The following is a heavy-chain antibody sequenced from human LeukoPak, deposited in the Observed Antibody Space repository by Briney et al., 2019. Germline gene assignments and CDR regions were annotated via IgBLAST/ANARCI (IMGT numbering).Heavy chain of an antibody. J-gene: IGHJ4*02. V-gene: IGHV4-61*01. CDR3: ARRRDGYNSLFDY. Sequence: PSETLSLTCTVSGGSVSSGSYYWSWIRQPPGTGLEWIGYIYYSGSTNYNPSLKSRVTISVDTSKNQFSLKLSSVTAADTAVYYCARRRDGYNSLFDYWGQGTLVTVSS. D-gene: IGHD5-24*01. CDR1: GGSVSSGSYY. CDR2: IYYSGST.